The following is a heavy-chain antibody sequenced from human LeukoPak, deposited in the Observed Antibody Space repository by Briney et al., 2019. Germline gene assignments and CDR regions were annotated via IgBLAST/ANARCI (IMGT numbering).Heavy chain of an antibody. CDR3: ARGRNWNYGSDY. CDR1: GGSFSGYY. J-gene: IGHJ4*02. CDR2: INHSGST. D-gene: IGHD1-7*01. V-gene: IGHV4-34*01. Sequence: PTETLSLTCAVYGGSFSGYYWSWIRQPPGKGLEWIGEINHSGSTNYNPSLKSRVTISVDTSKNQFSLKLSSVTAADTAVYYCARGRNWNYGSDYWGQGTLVTVSS.